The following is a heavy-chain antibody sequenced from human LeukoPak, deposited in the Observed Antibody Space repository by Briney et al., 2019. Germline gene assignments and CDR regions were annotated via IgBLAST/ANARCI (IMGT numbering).Heavy chain of an antibody. CDR1: GGSIISYY. Sequence: SETLSLTCTVSGGSIISYYWSWIRQPAREGLEWIGRIYTSGSTNYYPSLKSRVTMSVDMSKNQFSLKLSSVTAAGTAVYYCATESSAYSYGNYYYYMDVWGKGTTVTISS. D-gene: IGHD5-18*01. CDR2: IYTSGST. J-gene: IGHJ6*03. CDR3: ATESSAYSYGNYYYYMDV. V-gene: IGHV4-4*07.